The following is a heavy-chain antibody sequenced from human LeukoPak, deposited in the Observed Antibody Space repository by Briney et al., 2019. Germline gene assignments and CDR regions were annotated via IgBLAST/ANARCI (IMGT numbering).Heavy chain of an antibody. V-gene: IGHV1-2*02. CDR3: ARIVGATYGGPRGDADY. CDR2: INPNSGGT. CDR1: GYTFTGYY. J-gene: IGHJ4*02. Sequence: GASVKVSCKASGYTFTGYYTHWVRQAPGQGLEWMGWINPNSGGTNYAQKFQGRVTMTRDTSISTAYMELSRLRSDDTAVYYCARIVGATYGGPRGDADYWGQGTLVTVSS. D-gene: IGHD1-26*01.